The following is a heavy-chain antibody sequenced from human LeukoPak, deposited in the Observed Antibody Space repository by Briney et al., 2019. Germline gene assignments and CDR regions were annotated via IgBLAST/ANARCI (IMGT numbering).Heavy chain of an antibody. CDR3: ARDRAGRKAWVEFDP. Sequence: GGSLRLSCAASGFTFSSYSMHWVRRAPGKGLEYISAISSSGVNTYYANSVKGRFTISRDNSKNTVYLEMNSLRPEDTAVYFCARDRAGRKAWVEFDPWGQETLVTVSS. CDR1: GFTFSSYS. J-gene: IGHJ5*02. V-gene: IGHV3-64*01. D-gene: IGHD3-10*01. CDR2: ISSSGVNT.